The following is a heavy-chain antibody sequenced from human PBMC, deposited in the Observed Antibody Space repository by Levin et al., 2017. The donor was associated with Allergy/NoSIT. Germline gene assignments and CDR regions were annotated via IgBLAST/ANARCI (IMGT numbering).Heavy chain of an antibody. CDR3: VRDDEGYAY. J-gene: IGHJ4*02. CDR2: SYYSSQWYT. D-gene: IGHD5-12*01. CDR1: GASVSSNSAT. V-gene: IGHV6-1*01. Sequence: PSETLSLTCDISGASVSSNSATWIWLRQSPSRGLEWLGRSYYSSQWYTDYSVSVSVRITVNPDTSQNLFSLHLNSVTPEDTAVYFCVRDDEGYAYWGQGTLVTVSS.